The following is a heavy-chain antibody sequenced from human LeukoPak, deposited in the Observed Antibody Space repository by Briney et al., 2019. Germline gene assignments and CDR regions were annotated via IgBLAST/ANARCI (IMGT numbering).Heavy chain of an antibody. Sequence: SETLSLTCAVSGGSISSSNWWSWVRQPPGKGLEWIGEIYHSGSTNYNPSLKSRVTISVDKSKNQFSLKLSSVTAADTAVYYCARVSLRYFDWLWGGGTYYYMDVWGKGTTVTVSS. CDR3: ARVSLRYFDWLWGGGTYYYMDV. D-gene: IGHD3-9*01. J-gene: IGHJ6*03. CDR1: GGSISSSNW. V-gene: IGHV4-4*02. CDR2: IYHSGST.